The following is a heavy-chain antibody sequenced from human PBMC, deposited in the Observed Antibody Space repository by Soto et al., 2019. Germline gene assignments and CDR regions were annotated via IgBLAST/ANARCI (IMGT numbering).Heavy chain of an antibody. CDR1: GYTFTSYG. Sequence: QVQLVQCGAEVKKPGASVKVSCKASGYTFTSYGISWVRQAPGQGLEWMGWISAYNGNTNYAQKLQGRVTMTTDTSTSTAYMELRSLRSDDTAVYYCASAYCSGGSCYYYMDVWGKGTTVTVSS. CDR2: ISAYNGNT. V-gene: IGHV1-18*01. CDR3: ASAYCSGGSCYYYMDV. J-gene: IGHJ6*03. D-gene: IGHD2-15*01.